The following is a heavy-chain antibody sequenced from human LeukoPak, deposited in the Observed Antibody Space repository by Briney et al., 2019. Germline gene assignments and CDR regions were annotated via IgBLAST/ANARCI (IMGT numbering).Heavy chain of an antibody. CDR1: GFTFSSYA. CDR2: ICGSGGST. J-gene: IGHJ4*02. Sequence: GGSLRLSCAASGFTFSSYAMNWVSQAPGKGLEWVSAICGSGGSTYYADSVKGRFTISRDNSKNPLYLQMNSLRAEDTALYYCAKSDDSSGYYYGIVYWGQGTLVTASS. V-gene: IGHV3-23*01. CDR3: AKSDDSSGYYYGIVY. D-gene: IGHD3-22*01.